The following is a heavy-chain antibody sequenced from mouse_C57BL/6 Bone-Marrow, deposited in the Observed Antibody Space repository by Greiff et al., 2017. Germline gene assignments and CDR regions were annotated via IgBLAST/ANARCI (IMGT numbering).Heavy chain of an antibody. CDR1: GYTFTSYG. CDR3: ARGGWLLLAY. Sequence: QVQLQQSGAELARPGASVKLSCKASGYTFTSYGISWVKQRTGQGLEWIGEIYPRSGNTYYNEKFKGKATLTADKSSSTAYMELRSLTSEDSAVYFCARGGWLLLAYWGQGTLVTVSA. J-gene: IGHJ3*01. D-gene: IGHD2-3*01. V-gene: IGHV1-81*01. CDR2: IYPRSGNT.